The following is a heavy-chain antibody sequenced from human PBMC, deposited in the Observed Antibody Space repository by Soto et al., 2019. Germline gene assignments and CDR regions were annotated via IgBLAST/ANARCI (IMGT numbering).Heavy chain of an antibody. J-gene: IGHJ5*02. CDR2: IYYSGST. V-gene: IGHV4-39*01. CDR3: ARQWVRFDTYNWFDP. CDR1: GGSISSSSYY. D-gene: IGHD3-10*01. Sequence: QLQLQESGPGLVKPSETLSLTCTVSGGSISSSSYYWGWIRQPPGKGLEWIGSIYYSGSTYYNPSLKSRVTISVDTSKNQFSLKLSSVTAADTAVYYCARQWVRFDTYNWFDPWGQGTLVTVSS.